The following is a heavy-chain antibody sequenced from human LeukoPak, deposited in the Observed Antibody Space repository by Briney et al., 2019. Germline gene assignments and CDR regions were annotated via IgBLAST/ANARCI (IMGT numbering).Heavy chain of an antibody. CDR2: ISAYNGNT. CDR3: ARSSELGIFLS. D-gene: IGHD7-27*01. V-gene: IGHV1-18*01. CDR1: GGTFSSYA. J-gene: IGHJ4*02. Sequence: GASVKVSCKASGGTFSSYAISWVRQAPGQGLEWMGWISAYNGNTNYAQKLQGRVTMTTDTSTSTAYMELRSLRSDDTAVYYCARSSELGIFLSWGQGTLVTVSS.